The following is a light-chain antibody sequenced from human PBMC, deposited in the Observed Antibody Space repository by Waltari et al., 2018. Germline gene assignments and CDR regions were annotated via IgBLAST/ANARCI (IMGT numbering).Light chain of an antibody. V-gene: IGLV2-14*01. CDR3: SSYTSSSALV. J-gene: IGLJ2*01. Sequence: QSALPQPASVSGSPGQSITISCTGTSSAVGGYNYVSWYQQHPGKAPKVMIYDVSKRPSGVSGRFSGSKSGNTASLTSSGLQTEDEADYYCSSYTSSSALVFGGGTKLTVL. CDR1: SSAVGGYNY. CDR2: DVS.